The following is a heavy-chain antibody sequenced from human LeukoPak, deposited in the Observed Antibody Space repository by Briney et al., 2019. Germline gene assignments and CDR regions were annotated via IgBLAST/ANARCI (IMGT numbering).Heavy chain of an antibody. D-gene: IGHD3-3*01. CDR2: ISGSGGST. CDR3: AKEGGGAEWLNRLGYYYYMDV. V-gene: IGHV3-23*01. Sequence: GGSLRLSCAASGFTFSSYAMSWVRQAPGKGLEWVSAISGSGGSTYYADSVKGRFTISRDNSKNTLYLQMNSLRAEDTAVYYCAKEGGGAEWLNRLGYYYYMDVWGKGTTVTVSS. J-gene: IGHJ6*03. CDR1: GFTFSSYA.